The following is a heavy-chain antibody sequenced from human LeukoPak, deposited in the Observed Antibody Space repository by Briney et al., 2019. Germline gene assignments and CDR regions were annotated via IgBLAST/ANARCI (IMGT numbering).Heavy chain of an antibody. V-gene: IGHV1-2*02. CDR2: INPYSGGT. CDR3: ARRYGSGSNDY. CDR1: GYTFTRYY. D-gene: IGHD3-10*01. J-gene: IGHJ4*02. Sequence: ASVKVSCKASGYTFTRYYMHWVRQAPGQGLEWMGWINPYSGGTNYAQKCRGRVTMTRDTSISTAYMELSRLRSDDTAVYYCARRYGSGSNDYWGQGTLVTVSS.